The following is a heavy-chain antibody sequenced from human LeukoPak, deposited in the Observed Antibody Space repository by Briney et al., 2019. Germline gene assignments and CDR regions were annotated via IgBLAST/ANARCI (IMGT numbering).Heavy chain of an antibody. V-gene: IGHV3-53*01. Sequence: GGSLRLSCAVSGFTVGSNYMSWVRQALGKGRGWVAVSYSGGSTNYADTVKGRFTISRDTSKSTPYLQMNSLRADDTAVYYCARESPRNYAVDYWGQGTLVTVSS. CDR3: ARESPRNYAVDY. J-gene: IGHJ4*02. D-gene: IGHD1-7*01. CDR1: GFTVGSNY. CDR2: SYSGGST.